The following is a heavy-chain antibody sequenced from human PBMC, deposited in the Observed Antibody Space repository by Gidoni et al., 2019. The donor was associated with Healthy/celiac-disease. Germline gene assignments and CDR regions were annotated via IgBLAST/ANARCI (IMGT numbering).Heavy chain of an antibody. CDR3: ARDRAAYYYDSSAFDI. D-gene: IGHD3-22*01. J-gene: IGHJ3*02. CDR2: INAGNGNT. V-gene: IGHV1-3*05. CDR1: GYTFTSYA. Sequence: QVQLVQSGAEEKKPGASVKVSCKASGYTFTSYAMHWVRQAPGQRLEWMGWINAGNGNTKYSQKFQGRVTITRDTSASTAYMELSSLRSEDTAVYYCARDRAAYYYDSSAFDIWGQGTMVTVSS.